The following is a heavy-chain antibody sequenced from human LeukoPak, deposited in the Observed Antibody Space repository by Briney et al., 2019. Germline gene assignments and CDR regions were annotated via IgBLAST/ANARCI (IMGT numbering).Heavy chain of an antibody. V-gene: IGHV3-11*01. Sequence: GGSLRLSCAASGFTFSDYYMSWLRQAPGKGLEWVSYISSSGSTIYYADSVKGRFTISRDNAKNSLYLQMNSLRAEDTAVYYCAREMWRGFVDYWGQGTLVTVSS. J-gene: IGHJ4*02. CDR3: AREMWRGFVDY. CDR2: ISSSGSTI. CDR1: GFTFSDYY. D-gene: IGHD3-3*01.